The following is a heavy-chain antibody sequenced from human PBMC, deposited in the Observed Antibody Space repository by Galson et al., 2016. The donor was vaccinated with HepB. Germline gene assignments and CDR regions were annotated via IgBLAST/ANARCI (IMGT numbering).Heavy chain of an antibody. J-gene: IGHJ4*02. Sequence: SLRLSCAASGFTFRSFPMHWVRQAPGKGLEWVAVISYDGNSKYYTNSVKGQLTISRDNSKNTLYLQWSSLKTSDTAMYYCASLGYNTKWSRDYWGQGTLVTVSS. D-gene: IGHD5-12*01. V-gene: IGHV3-30*04. CDR2: ISYDGNSK. CDR1: GFTFRSFP. CDR3: ASLGYNTKWSRDY.